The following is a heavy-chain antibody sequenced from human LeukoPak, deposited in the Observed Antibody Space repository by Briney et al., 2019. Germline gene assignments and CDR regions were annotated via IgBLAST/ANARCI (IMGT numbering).Heavy chain of an antibody. CDR1: GYTFTSYG. CDR2: ISSNNGNT. D-gene: IGHD4-23*01. CDR3: ARVGGNSLIIDY. J-gene: IGHJ4*02. V-gene: IGHV1-18*01. Sequence: ASVKVSCKASGYTFTSYGISWVRQAPGQGLEWMGWISSNNGNTNYAQKFQGRVTMTRDTSISTAYMGLSRLRSDDTAVYYCARVGGNSLIIDYWGQGTLVTVSS.